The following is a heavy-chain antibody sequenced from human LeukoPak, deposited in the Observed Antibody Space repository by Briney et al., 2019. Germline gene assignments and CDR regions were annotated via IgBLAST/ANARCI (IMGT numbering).Heavy chain of an antibody. V-gene: IGHV3-53*01. CDR1: GFTVSSNY. CDR3: ASQWESRY. J-gene: IGHJ4*02. CDR2: IYSGGTT. Sequence: GGSLRLSCAVSGFTVSSNYMNWVRQAPGKGLEWVSVIYSGGTTYYADSVKGRFTISRDNSKNTLYLQMNSLRAEDTAVYYCASQWESRYWGQGTLVTVSS. D-gene: IGHD1-26*01.